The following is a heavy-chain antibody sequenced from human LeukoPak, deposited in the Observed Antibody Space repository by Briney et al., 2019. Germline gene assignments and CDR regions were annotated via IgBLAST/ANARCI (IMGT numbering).Heavy chain of an antibody. CDR1: GFSVTTDSYC. V-gene: IGHV4-61*01. J-gene: IGHJ6*02. CDR2: DYCGGNT. CDR3: ARDLVTMVRGFGYYYYGMDV. Sequence: SETLSLTCTVSGFSVTTDSYCWGWIRQPPGKGLEWIGYDYCGGNTNYDPSLKRRVTISVDTSKNQFSLKLSSVTAADTAVYYCARDLVTMVRGFGYYYYGMDVWGQGTTVTVSS. D-gene: IGHD3-10*01.